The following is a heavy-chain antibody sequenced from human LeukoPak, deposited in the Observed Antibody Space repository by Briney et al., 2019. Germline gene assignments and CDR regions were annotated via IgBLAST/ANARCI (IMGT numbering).Heavy chain of an antibody. V-gene: IGHV4-59*06. Sequence: SSETLSLTCTVSGGSISNYYWSCIRQHPGKGLEWIGYIYYSGSTYYNPSLKSRVTISVDTSKNQFSLKLSSVTAADTAVYYCARAAKYYDSSGYREYYYYGMDVWGQGTTVTVSS. J-gene: IGHJ6*02. D-gene: IGHD3-22*01. CDR1: GGSISNYY. CDR2: IYYSGST. CDR3: ARAAKYYDSSGYREYYYYGMDV.